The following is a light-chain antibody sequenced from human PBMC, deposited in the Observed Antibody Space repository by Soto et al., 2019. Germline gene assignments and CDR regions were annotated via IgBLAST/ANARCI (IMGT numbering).Light chain of an antibody. Sequence: DVVMTQSPLSLPVTLGQPASISCRSSQGLGNTYLNWFHQRPGQSPRRLIYKVSNRDSGVPDRCSGSGSGTDFTLKISRVEAEDVGLYFCMQATHWPYTFVQGTQLE. CDR3: MQATHWPYT. V-gene: IGKV2-30*01. J-gene: IGKJ2*01. CDR1: QGLGNTY. CDR2: KVS.